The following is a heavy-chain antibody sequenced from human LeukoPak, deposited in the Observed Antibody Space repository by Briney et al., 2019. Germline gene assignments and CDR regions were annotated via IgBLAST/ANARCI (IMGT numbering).Heavy chain of an antibody. D-gene: IGHD6-6*01. CDR2: INPNSGGT. CDR3: ATDHEYSRKMNDY. CDR1: GYTFTGYY. Sequence: ASVKVSCKASGYTFTGYYMHWVRQAPGQGLKWMGRINPNSGGTNYAQKFQGRVTMTRDTSISTAYMELSRLRSDDTAVYYCATDHEYSRKMNDYWGQGTLVTVSS. J-gene: IGHJ4*02. V-gene: IGHV1-2*06.